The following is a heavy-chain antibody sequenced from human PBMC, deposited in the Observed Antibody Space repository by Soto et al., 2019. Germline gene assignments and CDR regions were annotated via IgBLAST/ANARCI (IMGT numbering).Heavy chain of an antibody. V-gene: IGHV4-59*01. CDR1: GGSISSYY. CDR2: IYYSGST. D-gene: IGHD6-19*01. Sequence: PSETLSLTCTVSGGSISSYYWSWIRQPPGKGLECIGYIYYSGSTNYNPSLKSRVTISVDTSKNQFSLKLTSVTAADTAVYYCARIIALAGTRWIDYWGQGTLVTAPQ. CDR3: ARIIALAGTRWIDY. J-gene: IGHJ4*02.